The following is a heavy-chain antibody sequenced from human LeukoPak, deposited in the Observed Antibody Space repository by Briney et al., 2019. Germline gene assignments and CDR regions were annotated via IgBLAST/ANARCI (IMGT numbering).Heavy chain of an antibody. CDR2: INTDGTVT. D-gene: IGHD6-19*01. CDR3: ATKQWLAPPPDS. CDR1: GFTFSKYW. V-gene: IGHV3-74*01. Sequence: GGSLRLSCAASGFTFSKYWMLWVRQAPGKGLESVSRINTDGTVTTYADSLKGQFTVSRDNADNTMFLQMNSVRDEDTAVYYCATKQWLAPPPDSWGQGTPVTVSS. J-gene: IGHJ4*02.